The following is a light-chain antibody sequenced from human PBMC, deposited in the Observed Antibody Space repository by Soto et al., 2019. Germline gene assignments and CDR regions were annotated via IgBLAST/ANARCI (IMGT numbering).Light chain of an antibody. CDR3: SSYTSSSTLV. CDR1: SSDVGGYNY. V-gene: IGLV2-14*01. J-gene: IGLJ2*01. Sequence: SALTQPASVSGSPGQSITISCTGTSSDVGGYNYVSWYQQHPGKDPKLISYEFRNRPSGVSNRFSCSKSGNTASLTISGLQAEDEADYYCSSYTSSSTLVFGGGTKLTVL. CDR2: EFR.